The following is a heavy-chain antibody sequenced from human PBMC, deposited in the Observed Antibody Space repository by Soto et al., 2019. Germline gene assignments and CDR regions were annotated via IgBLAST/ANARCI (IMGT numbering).Heavy chain of an antibody. D-gene: IGHD6-13*01. V-gene: IGHV1-18*01. CDR2: ISAYNGNT. J-gene: IGHJ4*02. CDR3: ARVSAAGTVTPHPSPYFHY. CDR1: AYTVRGYV. Sequence: FRGAAYTVRGYVSVVVGSLHKQGLEWMGWISAYNGNTNYAQKLQGRVTMTTDTSTSTAYMELRSLRSDDTAVYYCARVSAAGTVTPHPSPYFHYWGQAPLVTSPQ.